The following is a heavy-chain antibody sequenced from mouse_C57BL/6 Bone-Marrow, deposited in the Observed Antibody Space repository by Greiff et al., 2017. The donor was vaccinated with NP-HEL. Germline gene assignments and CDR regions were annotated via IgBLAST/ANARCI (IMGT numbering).Heavy chain of an antibody. J-gene: IGHJ4*01. V-gene: IGHV5-6*01. D-gene: IGHD2-12*01. Sequence: EVHLVESGGDLVKPGGSLKLSCAASGFTFSSYGMSWVRQTTDKRLEWVATISSGGSYTYYPDSVKGRFTSSRDNAKNTLYLQMSSLKSEDTAMYYCARHEEDYRSMDYWGQGTSVTVSS. CDR1: GFTFSSYG. CDR3: ARHEEDYRSMDY. CDR2: ISSGGSYT.